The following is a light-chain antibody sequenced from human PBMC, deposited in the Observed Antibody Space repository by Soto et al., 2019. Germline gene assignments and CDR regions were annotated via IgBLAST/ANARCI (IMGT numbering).Light chain of an antibody. Sequence: IVLTQSPATLSLSPGKSASLSCRASQNISNYLISYQQKPGQAPRLLLYDVSNRATGIPGRFSGSGSGTDFTLTISSLVPEDFAVYYCRQHSNWPPITFGQGTRLEI. J-gene: IGKJ5*01. CDR3: RQHSNWPPIT. CDR1: QNISNY. CDR2: DVS. V-gene: IGKV3-11*01.